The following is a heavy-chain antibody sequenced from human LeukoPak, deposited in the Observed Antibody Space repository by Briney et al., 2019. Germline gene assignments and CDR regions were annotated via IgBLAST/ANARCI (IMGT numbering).Heavy chain of an antibody. J-gene: IGHJ4*02. Sequence: PSETLSLTCAVSGGSISSGGYSWSRIRQPPGKGLEWIGYIYHSGSTYYNPSLKSRVTISVDRSKNQFSLKLSSVTAADTAVYYCARQGFYGGNAYYFDYWGQGTLVTVSS. CDR2: IYHSGST. V-gene: IGHV4-30-2*01. CDR3: ARQGFYGGNAYYFDY. CDR1: GGSISSGGYS. D-gene: IGHD4-23*01.